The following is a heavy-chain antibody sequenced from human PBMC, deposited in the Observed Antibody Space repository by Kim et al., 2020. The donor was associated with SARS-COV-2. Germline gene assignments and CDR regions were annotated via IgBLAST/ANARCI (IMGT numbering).Heavy chain of an antibody. Sequence: RSNYNPSLKRRVAMSADTTRNQCSLKLGSVTAADTAVYYCARVDSGWYHYWGQGTLVTVSS. D-gene: IGHD6-19*01. V-gene: IGHV4-4*07. J-gene: IGHJ4*02. CDR3: ARVDSGWYHY. CDR2: RS.